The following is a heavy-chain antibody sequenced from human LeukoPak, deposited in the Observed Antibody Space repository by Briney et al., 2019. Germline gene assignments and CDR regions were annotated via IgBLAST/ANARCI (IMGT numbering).Heavy chain of an antibody. CDR3: AKKFGGVIAHFDY. CDR1: GFTFSSYA. Sequence: PGGSLRLSCAASGFTFSSYAMSWVRQAPGEGLEWVSAISGSGGSTYYADSVKGRFTISRDNSKNTLYLQMNSLRAEDTAVYYCAKKFGGVIAHFDYWGQGTLVTVSS. D-gene: IGHD3-16*02. CDR2: ISGSGGST. J-gene: IGHJ4*02. V-gene: IGHV3-23*01.